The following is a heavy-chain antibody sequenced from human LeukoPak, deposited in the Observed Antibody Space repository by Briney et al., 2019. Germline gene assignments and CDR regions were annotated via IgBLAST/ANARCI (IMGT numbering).Heavy chain of an antibody. CDR3: AKGKTAAAGSRGPYFDY. J-gene: IGHJ4*02. D-gene: IGHD6-13*01. Sequence: AGGSLRLSCAASGFTFSSYAMSWVRQAPGKGLEWVSAISGSGGSTYYADSVKGRFTISRDNSKNTLYLQMNSLGAEDTAVYYCAKGKTAAAGSRGPYFDYWGQGTLVTVSS. CDR1: GFTFSSYA. CDR2: ISGSGGST. V-gene: IGHV3-23*01.